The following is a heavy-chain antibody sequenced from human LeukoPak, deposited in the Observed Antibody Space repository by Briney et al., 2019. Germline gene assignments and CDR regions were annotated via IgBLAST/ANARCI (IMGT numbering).Heavy chain of an antibody. V-gene: IGHV1-46*01. D-gene: IGHD2-21*02. CDR1: GYTFTTYS. CDR2: INPSGGST. Sequence: ASVKVSCKASGYTFTTYSINWVRQAPGQGLEWMGIINPSGGSTTYAQKFQGRVTMTRDTSTSTVHMELSSLRSEDTAVYYCARELISGDWTWDIWGQGTMVTVSS. J-gene: IGHJ3*02. CDR3: ARELISGDWTWDI.